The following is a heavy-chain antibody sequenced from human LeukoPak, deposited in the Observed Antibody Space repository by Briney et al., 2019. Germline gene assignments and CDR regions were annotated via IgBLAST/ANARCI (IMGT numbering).Heavy chain of an antibody. Sequence: PSETLSLTCTVSGGSISSSSYYWGWIRQPPGKGLEWIGSIYYSGSTYYNPSLKSRVTISVDTSKNQFSLKLSSVTAADTAVYYCARDLGLDTMIVVVTPKRPPEDAFDIWGQGTMVTVSS. CDR3: ARDLGLDTMIVVVTPKRPPEDAFDI. J-gene: IGHJ3*02. D-gene: IGHD3-22*01. CDR2: IYYSGST. CDR1: GGSISSSSYY. V-gene: IGHV4-39*07.